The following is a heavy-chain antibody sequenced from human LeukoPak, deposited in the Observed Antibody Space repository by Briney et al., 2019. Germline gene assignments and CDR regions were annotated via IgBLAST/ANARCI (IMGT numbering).Heavy chain of an antibody. D-gene: IGHD3-22*01. CDR1: GGSISSSPYY. CDR3: ARIAYHDSSGYYYAFDY. V-gene: IGHV4-61*05. Sequence: SETLSLTCTVSGGSISSSPYYWGWIRQPPGKGLEWIGYIYYSGSTNYNPSLKSRVTISVDTSKNQFSLKLSSVTAADTALYYCARIAYHDSSGYYYAFDYWGQGTLVTVSS. CDR2: IYYSGST. J-gene: IGHJ4*02.